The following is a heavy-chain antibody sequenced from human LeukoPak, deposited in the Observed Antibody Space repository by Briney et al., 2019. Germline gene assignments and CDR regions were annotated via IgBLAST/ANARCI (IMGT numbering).Heavy chain of an antibody. V-gene: IGHV3-74*01. J-gene: IGHJ3*02. Sequence: GGALRLSSAASGFTFSSNWMHSVRHAPGERLLWVSRINIAGSSTSYADSVKGRFTISRDNAKNTLYLQMNSLRAEDTAVYYCARDSGYYGFDIWGQGTMVTVSP. D-gene: IGHD3-22*01. CDR3: ARDSGYYGFDI. CDR2: INIAGSST. CDR1: GFTFSSNW.